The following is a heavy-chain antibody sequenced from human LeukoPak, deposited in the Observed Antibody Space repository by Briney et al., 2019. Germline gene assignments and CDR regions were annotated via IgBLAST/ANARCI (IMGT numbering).Heavy chain of an antibody. D-gene: IGHD6-13*01. V-gene: IGHV4-59*08. CDR2: IYYSGST. J-gene: IGHJ4*02. Sequence: PSETLSLTCAVYGGSFSGYYWSWIRQPPGKGLEWIGYIYYSGSTNYNPSLKSRVTTSVDTSKNQFSLKLSSVTAADTAVYYCARHEGYSSSQPFGYWGQGTLVTVSS. CDR1: GGSFSGYY. CDR3: ARHEGYSSSQPFGY.